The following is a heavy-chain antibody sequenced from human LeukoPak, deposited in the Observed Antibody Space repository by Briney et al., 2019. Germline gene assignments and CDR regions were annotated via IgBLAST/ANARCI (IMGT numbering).Heavy chain of an antibody. CDR2: MNPNSGNT. Sequence: ASVKVSCKASGYTFTSYDINWVRQATGQGLEWMGWMNPNSGNTGYAQKFQGRVTTTRNTSISTAYMELSSLRSEDTAVYYCARDRRIAAAGTLSYWGQGTLVTVSS. J-gene: IGHJ4*02. V-gene: IGHV1-8*01. D-gene: IGHD6-13*01. CDR3: ARDRRIAAAGTLSY. CDR1: GYTFTSYD.